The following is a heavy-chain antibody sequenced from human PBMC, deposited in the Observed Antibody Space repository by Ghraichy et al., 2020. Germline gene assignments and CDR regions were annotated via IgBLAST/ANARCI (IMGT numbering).Heavy chain of an antibody. CDR3: AKGDTIFGVVIISAGFDY. D-gene: IGHD3-3*01. Sequence: GGSLRLSCAASGFTFSSYAMSWVRQAPGKGLEWVSAISGSGGSTYYADSVKGRFTISRDNSKNTLYLQMNSLRAEDTAVYYCAKGDTIFGVVIISAGFDYWGQGTLVTVSS. J-gene: IGHJ4*02. CDR1: GFTFSSYA. CDR2: ISGSGGST. V-gene: IGHV3-23*01.